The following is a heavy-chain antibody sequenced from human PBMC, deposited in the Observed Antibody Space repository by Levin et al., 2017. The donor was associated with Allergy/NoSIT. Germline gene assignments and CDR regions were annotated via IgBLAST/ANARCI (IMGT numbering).Heavy chain of an antibody. CDR3: TRGGRSGSPLHPFDY. D-gene: IGHD1-26*01. CDR1: GFTFGDYV. Sequence: GGSLRLSCTASGFTFGDYVMSWFRQAPGKGLEWVGFIRSKAYGGTTEYAASVKGRFTISRDDSKSIAYLQMNSLKTEDTAVYYCTRGGRSGSPLHPFDYWGQGTLVTVSS. V-gene: IGHV3-49*03. CDR2: IRSKAYGGTT. J-gene: IGHJ4*02.